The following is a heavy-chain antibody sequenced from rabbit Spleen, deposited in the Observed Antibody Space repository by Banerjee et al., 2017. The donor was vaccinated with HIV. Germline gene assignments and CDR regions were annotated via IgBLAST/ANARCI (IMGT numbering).Heavy chain of an antibody. V-gene: IGHV1S45*01. Sequence: QQQLVESGGGLVKPEGSLTLTCKASGFSFSDRDVMCWVRQAPGKGLEWIACIYAGSSGTTYYASWAKGRFTISKTSSTTVTLQMTSLTAADTATYFCARLGHADYPYAYGLKLWGPGTLVTVS. D-gene: IGHD6-1*01. CDR3: ARLGHADYPYAYGLKL. CDR1: GFSFSDRDV. CDR2: IYAGSSGTT. J-gene: IGHJ4*01.